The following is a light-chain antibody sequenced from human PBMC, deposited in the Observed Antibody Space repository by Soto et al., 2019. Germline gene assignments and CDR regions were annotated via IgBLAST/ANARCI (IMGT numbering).Light chain of an antibody. CDR3: SSYAGSIHYV. Sequence: QSVLTQPPSASGSPGQSVTISCTGTSSYVGGYNYVSWYQQHPGKAPKLMIYEVTKRPSGVPDRFSGSKSGNTASLTVSGLQAEDEADYYCSSYAGSIHYVFGTGTKVTVL. CDR2: EVT. V-gene: IGLV2-8*01. J-gene: IGLJ1*01. CDR1: SSYVGGYNY.